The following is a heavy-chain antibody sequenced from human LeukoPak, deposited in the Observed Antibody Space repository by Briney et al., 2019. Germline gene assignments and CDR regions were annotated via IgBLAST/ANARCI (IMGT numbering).Heavy chain of an antibody. CDR3: AKVEDSPRYFDY. V-gene: IGHV3-23*01. D-gene: IGHD1-1*01. J-gene: IGHJ4*03. Sequence: GGSLRLSCAASGFTFSSYEMNWVRQAPGKGLEWVSAISGSGGSTYYADSVKGRFTISRDNSKNTLYLQMNSLRAEDTAVYYCAKVEDSPRYFDYWGQGTLVTVSS. CDR2: ISGSGGST. CDR1: GFTFSSYE.